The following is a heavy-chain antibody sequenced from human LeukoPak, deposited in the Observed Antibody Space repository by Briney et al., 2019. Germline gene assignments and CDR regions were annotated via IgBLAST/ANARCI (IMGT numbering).Heavy chain of an antibody. V-gene: IGHV4-39*01. J-gene: IGHJ4*02. D-gene: IGHD3-22*01. Sequence: SETLSLTCTVSGGSISSSSDYWGWIRQPPGKGLVWIASISYSGSTYYNPSLKSRVTISVDTSKNQFYLKLSSVTAADTAVYYCARLSRSDSSGYYLDHWGQGTLVTVSS. CDR2: ISYSGST. CDR3: ARLSRSDSSGYYLDH. CDR1: GGSISSSSDY.